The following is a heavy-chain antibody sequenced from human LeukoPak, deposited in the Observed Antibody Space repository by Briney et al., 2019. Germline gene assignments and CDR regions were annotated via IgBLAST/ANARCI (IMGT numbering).Heavy chain of an antibody. V-gene: IGHV1-69*02. CDR3: ARGPRNPIQLLYGAA. Sequence: ASVKVSCKASGGTFSSYTISWVRQAPGQGLEWMGRIIPILGIANYAQKFQGRVTITADKSTSTAYMELSSLRSEDTAVYYCARGPRNPIQLLYGAAWGQGTTVTVSS. CDR1: GGTFSSYT. J-gene: IGHJ6*02. D-gene: IGHD2-2*02. CDR2: IIPILGIA.